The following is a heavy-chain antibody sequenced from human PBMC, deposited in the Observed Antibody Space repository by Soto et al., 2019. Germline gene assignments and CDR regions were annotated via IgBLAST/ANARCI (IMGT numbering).Heavy chain of an antibody. Sequence: RLSCTASGFTFGDYAMSWFRKAQGKGLEWVGFIRSKAYGGTTEYAASVKGRFTISRDDSKSIAYLQMNSLKTEDTAVYYCTRDLSPGQYYYYGMDVWGQGTTVTVSS. V-gene: IGHV3-49*03. CDR2: IRSKAYGGTT. D-gene: IGHD3-3*02. CDR3: TRDLSPGQYYYYGMDV. CDR1: GFTFGDYA. J-gene: IGHJ6*02.